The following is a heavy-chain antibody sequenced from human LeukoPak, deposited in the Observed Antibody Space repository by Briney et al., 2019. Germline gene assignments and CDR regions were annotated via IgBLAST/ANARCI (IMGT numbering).Heavy chain of an antibody. CDR2: ISSSSSYI. J-gene: IGHJ4*02. Sequence: GGSLRLSCAASGFTFSSYSMNWVRQAPGKGLEWVSSISSSSSYIYYADSVKGRFTISRDNAKTTVYLQMNSLRVDDTAVYYCARDGGAAADPFDYWGQGSLVTVSS. CDR3: ARDGGAAADPFDY. V-gene: IGHV3-21*01. CDR1: GFTFSSYS. D-gene: IGHD6-13*01.